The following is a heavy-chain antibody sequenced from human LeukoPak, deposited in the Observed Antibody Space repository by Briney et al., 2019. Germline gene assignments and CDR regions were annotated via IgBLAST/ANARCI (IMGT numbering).Heavy chain of an antibody. CDR1: GFTFSSYA. CDR3: ARDRLSKASYYYYGMDV. J-gene: IGHJ6*02. CDR2: ISYDGSNK. Sequence: GGSLRLSCAASGFTFSSYAMHWVRQAPGEGLEWVAVISYDGSNKYYADSVKGRFTISRDNSKNTLYLQMNSLRAEDTAVYYCARDRLSKASYYYYGMDVWGQGTTVTVSS. D-gene: IGHD6-25*01. V-gene: IGHV3-30*04.